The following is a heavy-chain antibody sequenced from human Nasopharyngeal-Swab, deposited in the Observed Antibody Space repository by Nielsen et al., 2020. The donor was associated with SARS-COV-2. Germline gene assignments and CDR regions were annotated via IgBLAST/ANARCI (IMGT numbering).Heavy chain of an antibody. CDR2: IDYSGRT. J-gene: IGHJ4*02. Sequence: WRRRRPGKGLEWMGSIDYSGRTYYGPSLKSRVTISVDTSKNQFSLKLTSVTAADTAVYYCARPGTGIAAADYWGQGTLVTVSS. D-gene: IGHD6-13*01. CDR3: ARPGTGIAAADY. V-gene: IGHV4-39*01.